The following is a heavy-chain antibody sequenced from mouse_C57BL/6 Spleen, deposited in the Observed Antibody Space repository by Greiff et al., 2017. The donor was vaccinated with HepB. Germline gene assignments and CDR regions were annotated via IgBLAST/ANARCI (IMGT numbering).Heavy chain of an antibody. V-gene: IGHV1-22*01. CDR2: INPNNGGT. CDR1: GYTFTDYN. Sequence: VQLKQSGPELVKPGASVKMSCKASGYTFTDYNMHWVKQSHGKSLEWIGYINPNNGGTSYNQKFKGKATLTVNKSSSTAYMELRSLTSEDSAVYYCANPMVTSTYWGQGTTLTVSS. CDR3: ANPMVTSTY. D-gene: IGHD2-2*01. J-gene: IGHJ2*01.